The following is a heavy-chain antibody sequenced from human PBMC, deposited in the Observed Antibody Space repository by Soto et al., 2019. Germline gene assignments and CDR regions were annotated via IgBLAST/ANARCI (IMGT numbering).Heavy chain of an antibody. CDR2: ISSSSSTI. Sequence: EVQLVESGGGLVQPGGSLRLSCAASGFTFSSYSMNWVRQAPGKGLEWVSYISSSSSTIYYADSVKGRFTISRDNAKNSLYLQMNSLRDEDTAVYYCARDQETDYAPDGMDVWGQWTTVTVSS. CDR1: GFTFSSYS. J-gene: IGHJ6*02. CDR3: ARDQETDYAPDGMDV. D-gene: IGHD4-17*01. V-gene: IGHV3-48*02.